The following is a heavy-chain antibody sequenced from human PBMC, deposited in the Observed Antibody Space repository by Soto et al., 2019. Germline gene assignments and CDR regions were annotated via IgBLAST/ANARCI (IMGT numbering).Heavy chain of an antibody. CDR2: IIPIFGTA. V-gene: IGHV1-69*13. CDR3: ARVGYYAIEYYFDY. Sequence: GASVKVSCKASGGTFSSYAISWVRQAPGQGLEWMGGIIPIFGTANYAQKFQGRVTITADESTSTDYMELSSLRSEDTAVNYCARVGYYAIEYYFDYWGQGTLVTVSS. J-gene: IGHJ4*02. CDR1: GGTFSSYA. D-gene: IGHD2-8*01.